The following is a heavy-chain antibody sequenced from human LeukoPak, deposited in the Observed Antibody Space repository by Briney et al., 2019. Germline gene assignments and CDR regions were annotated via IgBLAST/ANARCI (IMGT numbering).Heavy chain of an antibody. J-gene: IGHJ4*02. CDR3: ARAREFGELFY. D-gene: IGHD3-10*01. Sequence: TGGSLRLSCAAFGFTVSSNYMSWVRQAPGKGLEWVSVIYSGGSTYYADSVKGRFTISRDNSKNTLYLQMNSLRAEDTAVYYCARAREFGELFYWGQGTLVTVSS. V-gene: IGHV3-53*01. CDR2: IYSGGST. CDR1: GFTVSSNY.